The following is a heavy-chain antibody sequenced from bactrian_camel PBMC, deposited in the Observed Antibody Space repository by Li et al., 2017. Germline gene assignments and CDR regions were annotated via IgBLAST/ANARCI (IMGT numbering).Heavy chain of an antibody. D-gene: IGHD1*01. J-gene: IGHJ4*01. Sequence: VQLVESGGGSALAGGSVRLSCAASGYTFNTYSWFRQAPGHEREGVAVIAGSGSPGYADSVKDRFTISKDNAKDTLYLQMNSLKPEDTAMYYCAASGRWFSRTHRTLSPSSYDFWGQGTQV. CDR1: GYTFNTY. CDR2: VIAGSGSP. V-gene: IGHV3S26*01. CDR3: AASGRWFSRTHRTLSPSSYDF.